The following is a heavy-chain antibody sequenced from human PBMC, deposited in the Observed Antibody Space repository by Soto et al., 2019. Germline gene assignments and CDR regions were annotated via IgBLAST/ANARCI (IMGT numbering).Heavy chain of an antibody. D-gene: IGHD5-18*01. Sequence: SKELEWVALIRYDGNNKYHADSVRGRFTISRDNSKNTLYLQMNSLRAEDTAVYYCARDTGTLSRWNSYQSLGMDARGQGTTVSVSS. CDR3: ARDTGTLSRWNSYQSLGMDA. CDR2: IRYDGNNK. V-gene: IGHV3-33*01. J-gene: IGHJ6*02.